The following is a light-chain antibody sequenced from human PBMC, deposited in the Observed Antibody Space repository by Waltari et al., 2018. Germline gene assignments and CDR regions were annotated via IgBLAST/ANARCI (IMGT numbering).Light chain of an antibody. V-gene: IGLV1-47*01. Sequence: QSVLTQPPSASETPGQRVTISCSGSISNLGSNYLYWYQHLPGTAPKLLIYRNNRRPSGVPDRFSASKYGTSASLAISGLRSEDEGVYYCASWDDTHYVFGTGTKVTVL. CDR1: ISNLGSNY. J-gene: IGLJ1*01. CDR3: ASWDDTHYV. CDR2: RNN.